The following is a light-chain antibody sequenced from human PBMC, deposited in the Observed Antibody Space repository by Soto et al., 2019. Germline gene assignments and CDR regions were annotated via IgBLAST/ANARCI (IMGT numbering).Light chain of an antibody. Sequence: QSALTQPASVSGSPGQSITISCTGTSSDVGGYNYVSWYQQHPGKAPKLMIYDVSNRPSGVSNRFSGSKSGNTASLTISGLQAKDEADYYGSSYTSSSTTLYVVFGGGTKLTVL. J-gene: IGLJ2*01. CDR2: DVS. CDR1: SSDVGGYNY. CDR3: SSYTSSSTTLYVV. V-gene: IGLV2-14*01.